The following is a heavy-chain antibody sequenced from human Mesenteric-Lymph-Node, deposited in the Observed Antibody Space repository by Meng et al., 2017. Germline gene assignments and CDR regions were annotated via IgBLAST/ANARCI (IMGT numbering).Heavy chain of an antibody. J-gene: IGHJ3*02. Sequence: SVKVSCKASGGTFSSYTISWVRQAPGQGLEWMGRIIPILGIANYAQKFQGRVTITADKSTSTAYMELSSLRSEDTAVYYCARDRFYSSSWYYDAFDIWGQGTMVTVSS. CDR2: IIPILGIA. CDR3: ARDRFYSSSWYYDAFDI. CDR1: GGTFSSYT. D-gene: IGHD6-13*01. V-gene: IGHV1-69*04.